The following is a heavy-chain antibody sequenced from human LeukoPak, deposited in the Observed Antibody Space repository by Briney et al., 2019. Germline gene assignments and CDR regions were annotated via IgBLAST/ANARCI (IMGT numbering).Heavy chain of an antibody. D-gene: IGHD3-3*01. V-gene: IGHV3-20*04. CDR2: INWNGGRT. Sequence: GGSLRLSCAASGFNLDDHGMSWVRQAPGKGLEWVSDINWNGGRTSYADSVKGRFTISRDNAKNSLYLQMNSLRAEDTAVYYCAKDPSFSYYFDYWGQGTLVTVSS. CDR3: AKDPSFSYYFDY. CDR1: GFNLDDHG. J-gene: IGHJ4*02.